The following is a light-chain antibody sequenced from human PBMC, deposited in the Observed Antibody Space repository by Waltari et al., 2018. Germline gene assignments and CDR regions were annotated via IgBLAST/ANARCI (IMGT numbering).Light chain of an antibody. J-gene: IGLJ3*02. Sequence: QSALTQPPSASGSPGQSVTISCTGTSSDVGGYDYVPWYQQHPGKAPKLMIYEVNKRPSGVPDRFSGSKSCNTASLTVSRLQAEDESDYYCSSYAGSTLMFGGGTKLTVL. V-gene: IGLV2-8*01. CDR3: SSYAGSTLM. CDR2: EVN. CDR1: SSDVGGYDY.